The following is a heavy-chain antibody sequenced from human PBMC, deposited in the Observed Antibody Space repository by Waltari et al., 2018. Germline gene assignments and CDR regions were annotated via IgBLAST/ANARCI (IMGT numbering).Heavy chain of an antibody. CDR3: ARGACSDTSCYANYYYMDV. J-gene: IGHJ6*03. D-gene: IGHD2-2*01. CDR2: IKRGGSN. V-gene: IGHV4-34*01. Sequence: QVQLQQWGAGLLKPSETLSLTCAAYGGSFSDYYWPWIRQPPGTGLDWFGEIKRGGSNNYKASLKGRVTISVDSSKTQFSLRLTSVAAADTAVYYCARGACSDTSCYANYYYMDVWGKGTAVTVSS. CDR1: GGSFSDYY.